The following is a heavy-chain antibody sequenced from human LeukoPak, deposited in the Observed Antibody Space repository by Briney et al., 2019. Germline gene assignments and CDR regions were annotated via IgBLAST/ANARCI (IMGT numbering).Heavy chain of an antibody. V-gene: IGHV3-74*01. CDR3: VRDFAVKVAAYNWFDP. CDR2: INNDGSRT. D-gene: IGHD6-19*01. J-gene: IGHJ5*02. CDR1: GFTFSSHW. Sequence: GGSLRLSCAASGFTFSSHWMHWVRQTPGKGLVWVSRINNDGSRTDYADSVKGRFTISRDNAKNTLYLEMNSLRAEDTAVYYCVRDFAVKVAAYNWFDPWGQGTLVTVSS.